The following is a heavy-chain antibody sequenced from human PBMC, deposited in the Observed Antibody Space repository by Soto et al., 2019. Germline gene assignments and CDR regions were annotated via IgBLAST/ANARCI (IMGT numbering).Heavy chain of an antibody. CDR2: VYYGWTT. Sequence: SETRSSTCSAPGCSFIDHGYYWSGIRQPPGRRLEWIRYVYYGWTTNNNPSLKSRVTVSVELAKSRFSLRLSSVPTADTAQYNCARTTAAPVSLWSRYFFDYWGQGTLVTVSS. J-gene: IGHJ4*02. CDR3: ARTTAAPVSLWSRYFFDY. D-gene: IGHD4-17*01. V-gene: IGHV4-61*08. CDR1: GCSFIDHGYY.